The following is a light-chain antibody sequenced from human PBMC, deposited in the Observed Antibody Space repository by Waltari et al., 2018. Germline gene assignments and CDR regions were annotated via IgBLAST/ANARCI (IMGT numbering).Light chain of an antibody. CDR3: QTGGHGTWV. J-gene: IGLJ3*02. Sequence: QLVLTQSPSASASLGASVKLTCTLSRGHSTNIIAWLQQQPEKGPRYLMNVNSDGSHNTGVGIPDRVSGSSSVAERYLTSASLQSEDEADYYCQTGGHGTWVFGGGTRLTVL. V-gene: IGLV4-69*01. CDR1: RGHSTNI. CDR2: VNSDGSH.